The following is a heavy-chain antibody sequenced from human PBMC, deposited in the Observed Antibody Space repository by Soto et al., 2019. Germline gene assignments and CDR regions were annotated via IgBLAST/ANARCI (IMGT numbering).Heavy chain of an antibody. CDR3: AKDEVGAGDY. V-gene: IGHV3-23*01. D-gene: IGHD1-26*01. CDR1: GFTFSNYV. J-gene: IGHJ4*02. CDR2: ISDSGGNT. Sequence: EVQLLESGGGLVQPGESLRLSCAASGFTFSNYVMAWVRQAPGKGLEWLSAISDSGGNTYYAGSVKGRFTISRDNSKNTLYLQMNSLRAEDTAVYYCAKDEVGAGDYWGQGTLVTVSS.